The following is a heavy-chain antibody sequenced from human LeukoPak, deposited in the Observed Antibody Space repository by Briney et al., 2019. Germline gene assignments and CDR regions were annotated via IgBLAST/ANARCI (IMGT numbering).Heavy chain of an antibody. Sequence: SETLSLTCAVYGGSFSGYYWSWIRQPPGKGLEWIGEINHSGSTNYNPSLKSRVTISVDTSKNQFSLKLSSVTAADMAVYYCARSVPAATIDYWGQGTLVTVSS. CDR3: ARSVPAATIDY. CDR1: GGSFSGYY. J-gene: IGHJ4*02. CDR2: INHSGST. D-gene: IGHD2-2*01. V-gene: IGHV4-34*01.